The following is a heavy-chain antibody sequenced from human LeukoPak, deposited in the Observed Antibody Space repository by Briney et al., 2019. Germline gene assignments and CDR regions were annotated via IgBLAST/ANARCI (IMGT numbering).Heavy chain of an antibody. V-gene: IGHV4-59*08. J-gene: IGHJ3*02. D-gene: IGHD1-1*01. Sequence: SETLSLTCTLSGGSFSNYYWTWIRQPPGKGLEWLGYIYSTGSISYNPSLESRVTISIDTSKNTFSLKLTSVTAADTAVYFCARWNLDLAYDIWGQGTMVTVSS. CDR2: IYSTGSI. CDR1: GGSFSNYY. CDR3: ARWNLDLAYDI.